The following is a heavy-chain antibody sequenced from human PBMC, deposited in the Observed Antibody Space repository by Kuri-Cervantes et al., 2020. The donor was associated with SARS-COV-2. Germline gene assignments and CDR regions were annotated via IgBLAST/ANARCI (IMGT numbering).Heavy chain of an antibody. D-gene: IGHD6-19*01. Sequence: QTLSLTCGVXXGXXSNFLWDWVPQPPGKGLKWVGKINYGGTTNXNPSLKSRVTISVDPSKNLFSLNLTSVTAADTAMYYCARXXRHNDGWFXXXYYMDVWGKGTTVTVSS. CDR1: XGXXSNFL. J-gene: IGHJ6*03. CDR3: ARXXRHNDGWFXXXYYMDV. CDR2: INYGGTT. V-gene: IGHV4-34*01.